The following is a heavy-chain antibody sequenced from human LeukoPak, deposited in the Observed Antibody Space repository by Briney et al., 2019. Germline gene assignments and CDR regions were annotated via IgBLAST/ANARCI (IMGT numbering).Heavy chain of an antibody. J-gene: IGHJ4*02. V-gene: IGHV3-43*01. Sequence: GGSLRLSCAASGFTFDDYTMHWVRQAPGKGLEWVSLISWDGGSTYYADSVKGRFTISRDNAKNSLYLQMNSLRAEDTAVYYCARDSVGATPHFDYWGQGTLVTVSS. CDR1: GFTFDDYT. D-gene: IGHD1-26*01. CDR2: ISWDGGST. CDR3: ARDSVGATPHFDY.